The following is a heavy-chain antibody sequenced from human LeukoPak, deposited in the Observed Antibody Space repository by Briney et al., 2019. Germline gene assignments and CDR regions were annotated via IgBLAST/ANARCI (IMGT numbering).Heavy chain of an antibody. CDR3: ASTLIKYYYDSSGQFDY. J-gene: IGHJ4*02. CDR1: GFTVSSNY. D-gene: IGHD3-22*01. Sequence: GGSLRLSCAASGFTVSSNYMSWVRQAPGKGLEWVSVIYSGGSTYYADSVKGRFTISRGNSKNTLYLQMNSLRAEDTAVYYCASTLIKYYYDSSGQFDYWGQGTLVTVSS. CDR2: IYSGGST. V-gene: IGHV3-66*01.